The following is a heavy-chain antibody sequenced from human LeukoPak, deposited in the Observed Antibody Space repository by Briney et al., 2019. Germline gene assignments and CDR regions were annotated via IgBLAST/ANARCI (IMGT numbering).Heavy chain of an antibody. J-gene: IGHJ4*02. D-gene: IGHD2-15*01. CDR2: IYYSGST. V-gene: IGHV4-39*01. Sequence: SETLPLTCTVSGGSISSSSYYWGWIRQPPGKGLEWIGSIYYSGSTYYNPSLKSRVTISVDTSKNQFSLKLSSVTAADTAVYYCARQGYCSGGSCYGDFDYWGQGTLVTVSS. CDR3: ARQGYCSGGSCYGDFDY. CDR1: GGSISSSSYY.